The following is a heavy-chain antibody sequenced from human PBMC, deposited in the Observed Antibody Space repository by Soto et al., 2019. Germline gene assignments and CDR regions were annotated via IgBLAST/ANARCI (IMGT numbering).Heavy chain of an antibody. V-gene: IGHV4-59*01. Sequence: PSETLSLTCTVSGGSISSYYWSWIRQPPGKGLEWIGYIYYSGSTNYNPSLKSRVTISVDTSKNQFSLKLSSVTAADTAVYYCARDNGYIFGYTLGPSGQGTLLTVS. D-gene: IGHD5-18*01. CDR2: IYYSGST. CDR3: ARDNGYIFGYTLGP. CDR1: GGSISSYY. J-gene: IGHJ5*02.